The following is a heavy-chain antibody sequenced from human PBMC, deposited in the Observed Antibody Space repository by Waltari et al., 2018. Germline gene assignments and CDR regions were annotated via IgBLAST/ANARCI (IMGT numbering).Heavy chain of an antibody. J-gene: IGHJ5*02. CDR2: IYYSGST. CDR1: GGSISSSSYY. V-gene: IGHV4-39*07. Sequence: QLQLQESGPGLVKPSETLSLTCTVSGGSISSSSYYWGWIRQPPGKGLEWIGSIYYSGSTYYNPSLKSRVTISVDTSKNQFALKLSSVTAADTAVYCCARVVSSSLSNWFDPWGQGTLVTVSS. D-gene: IGHD6-13*01. CDR3: ARVVSSSLSNWFDP.